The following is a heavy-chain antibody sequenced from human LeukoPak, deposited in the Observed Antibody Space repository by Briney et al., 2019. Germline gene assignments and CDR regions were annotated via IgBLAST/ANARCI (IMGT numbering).Heavy chain of an antibody. CDR2: ISYDGSNK. CDR3: ARMSVGATIGYFDY. Sequence: GGSLRLSCAASGFTFSSYAMHWVRQAPGKGLEWGAVISYDGSNKYYAASVKGRFTISRDNSKNTLYLQMNSLRAEDTAVYYCARMSVGATIGYFDYWGQGTLVTVSS. CDR1: GFTFSSYA. D-gene: IGHD1-26*01. V-gene: IGHV3-30-3*01. J-gene: IGHJ4*02.